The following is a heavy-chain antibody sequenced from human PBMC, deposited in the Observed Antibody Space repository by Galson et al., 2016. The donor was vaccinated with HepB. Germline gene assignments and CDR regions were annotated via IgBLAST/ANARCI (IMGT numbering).Heavy chain of an antibody. J-gene: IGHJ3*02. Sequence: SVKVSCKASGYTFSRYGISWVRQAPGQGLEWMGWISAYNGNTNYAQKFQGRVSMTTDTSTKTASMELRSLRSDDTAVYFCARDPYSGSYYPNYLYAFDMWGQGTMVTVSS. CDR2: ISAYNGNT. V-gene: IGHV1-18*01. CDR1: GYTFSRYG. CDR3: ARDPYSGSYYPNYLYAFDM. D-gene: IGHD1-26*01.